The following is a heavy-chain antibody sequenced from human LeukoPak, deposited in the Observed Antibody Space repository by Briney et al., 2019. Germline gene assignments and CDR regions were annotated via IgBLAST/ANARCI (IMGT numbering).Heavy chain of an antibody. Sequence: GGSLRLSCAASRFTFSSYWMSWVRQAPGKGLEWVANIKQDGGEKYYVDSVKGRFTISRDNAKNSLYLQMNSLRAEDTAVYYCARAGTTVTSKPSFDYWGQGTLVTVSS. J-gene: IGHJ4*02. D-gene: IGHD4-17*01. V-gene: IGHV3-7*01. CDR3: ARAGTTVTSKPSFDY. CDR2: IKQDGGEK. CDR1: RFTFSSYW.